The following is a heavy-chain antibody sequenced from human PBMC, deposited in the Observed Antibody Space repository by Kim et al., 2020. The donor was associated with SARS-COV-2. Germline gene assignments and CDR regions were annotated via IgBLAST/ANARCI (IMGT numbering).Heavy chain of an antibody. Sequence: GGSLRLSCAASGFTIGDYAMHWVRQAPGKGLERVSGISWNSGSIGYAGSAKGRLTISRDNAKKSLYLQVNSPRAEDTALYYCAKGGYSGYNYYYYYYMVVWGKGTTVTVS. D-gene: IGHD5-12*01. V-gene: IGHV3-9*01. CDR3: AKGGYSGYNYYYYYYMVV. J-gene: IGHJ6*03. CDR2: ISWNSGSI. CDR1: GFTIGDYA.